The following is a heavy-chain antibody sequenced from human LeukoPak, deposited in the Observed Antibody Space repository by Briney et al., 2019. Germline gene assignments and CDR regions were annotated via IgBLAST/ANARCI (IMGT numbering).Heavy chain of an antibody. CDR2: ISWNSGSI. CDR3: AKSRMAAVAGPYYFDY. CDR1: GFTFDDYA. V-gene: IGHV3-9*01. Sequence: PGGSLRLSCAASGFTFDDYAMHWVRQAPGKGLEWVSGISWNSGSIGYADSVKGRFTISRDNAKNSLYLQMNSLRAEDTALYYCAKSRMAAVAGPYYFDYWGQGTLVTVSS. J-gene: IGHJ4*02. D-gene: IGHD6-19*01.